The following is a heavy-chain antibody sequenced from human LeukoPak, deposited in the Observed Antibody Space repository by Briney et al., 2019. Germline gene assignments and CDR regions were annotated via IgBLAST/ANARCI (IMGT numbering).Heavy chain of an antibody. D-gene: IGHD3-3*01. CDR2: ISSSSSTI. Sequence: GGSLRLSCAASGFTFSSYSMNWVRQAPGKGLEWVSYISSSSSTIYYADSVKGRFTISRDNAKNSLYLQMNSLRAEDTAVYYCARDRGIGYYWGQGTLVTVSS. J-gene: IGHJ4*02. CDR1: GFTFSSYS. V-gene: IGHV3-48*01. CDR3: ARDRGIGYY.